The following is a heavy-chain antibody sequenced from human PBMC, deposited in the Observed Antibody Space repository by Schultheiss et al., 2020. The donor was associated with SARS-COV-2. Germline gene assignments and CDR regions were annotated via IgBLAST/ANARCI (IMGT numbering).Heavy chain of an antibody. Sequence: GGSLRLSCAASGFTFSSHAMNWVRQAPGKGLEWVSVIYSGGSTYYADSVKGRFTISRDNSKNTLYLQMNNLRAEDTAIYYCARADDYGGNSLDHWGQGTLVTVSS. CDR3: ARADDYGGNSLDH. CDR2: IYSGGST. D-gene: IGHD4-23*01. CDR1: GFTFSSHA. J-gene: IGHJ4*02. V-gene: IGHV3-23*03.